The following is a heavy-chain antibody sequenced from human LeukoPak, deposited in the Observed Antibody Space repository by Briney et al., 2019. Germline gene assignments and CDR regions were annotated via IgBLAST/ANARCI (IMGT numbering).Heavy chain of an antibody. J-gene: IGHJ4*02. CDR2: INHRGGT. CDR3: ARQIGRDLWSFDY. D-gene: IGHD2-21*01. CDR1: GGSISSGDYW. Sequence: PSETLSLTCTVSGGSISSGDYWWGWIRQPPGKGLEWIASINHRGGTHYNPPLKSRVTISVDTSKNQFSLNLRSVTAADTAVCYCARQIGRDLWSFDYWGQGTLVTVSP. V-gene: IGHV4-39*01.